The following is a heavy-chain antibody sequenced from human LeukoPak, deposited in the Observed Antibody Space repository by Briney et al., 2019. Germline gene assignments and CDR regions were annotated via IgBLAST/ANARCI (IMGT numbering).Heavy chain of an antibody. CDR1: GFTFSRNA. V-gene: IGHV3-30*02. CDR3: AKDGSWSCTD. CDR2: IAHHVSNK. D-gene: IGHD2-8*02. Sequence: PGRSLRLSRAASGFTFSRNAIHWVRQGSGTRLEWGSYIAHHVSNKYYADSVKGRFTISRDNSKRTLYLQMNSLRADDTAVYYCAKDGSWSCTDWGQGTLVTVSS. J-gene: IGHJ4*02.